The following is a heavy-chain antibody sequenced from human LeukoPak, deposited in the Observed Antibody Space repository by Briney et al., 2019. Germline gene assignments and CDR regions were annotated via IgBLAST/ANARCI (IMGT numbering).Heavy chain of an antibody. Sequence: GGSLRLSCAASEFTFSSYAMSWVRQAPGKGLEWVSVISSSAGSTYYADSVQGRFTISRDNSINTLYLQMNSLRAEDTAVHYCAKAKGGSWYDFDCWGQGTLVTVSS. CDR1: EFTFSSYA. J-gene: IGHJ4*02. D-gene: IGHD6-13*01. CDR2: ISSSAGST. CDR3: AKAKGGSWYDFDC. V-gene: IGHV3-23*01.